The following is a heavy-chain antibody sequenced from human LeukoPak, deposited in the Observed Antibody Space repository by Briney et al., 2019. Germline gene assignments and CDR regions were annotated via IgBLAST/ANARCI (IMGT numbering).Heavy chain of an antibody. CDR2: VHHSGST. D-gene: IGHD3-22*01. V-gene: IGHV4-59*11. Sequence: PSETLSLTCTVSGGSISSLYWSWLRQPPGKGLEWIGYVHHSGSTNYNPSLKSRVTISIDTSKNQFSLKLSPVTAADTAVYYCARGYYDNGGYSNPFDYWGQGTLVTVSS. CDR1: GGSISSLY. CDR3: ARGYYDNGGYSNPFDY. J-gene: IGHJ4*02.